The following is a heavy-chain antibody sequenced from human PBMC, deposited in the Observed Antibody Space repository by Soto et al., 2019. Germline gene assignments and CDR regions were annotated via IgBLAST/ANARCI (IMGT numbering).Heavy chain of an antibody. CDR1: GGTFSSYA. V-gene: IGHV1-69*13. D-gene: IGHD3-3*01. CDR2: IIPIFGTA. Sequence: ASVKVSCKASGGTFSSYAISWVRQAPGQGLEWMGGIIPIFGTANYAQKFQGRVTITADESTSTAYMKLSSLRSEDTAVYYCARASPGHHDFWSGEFDYWGQGTLVTVSS. CDR3: ARASPGHHDFWSGEFDY. J-gene: IGHJ4*02.